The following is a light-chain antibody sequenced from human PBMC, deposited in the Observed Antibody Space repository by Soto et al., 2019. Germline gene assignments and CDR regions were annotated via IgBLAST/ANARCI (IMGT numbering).Light chain of an antibody. J-gene: IGLJ2*01. CDR1: SSDVGGYNY. CDR2: DVS. Sequence: QSALTQPASVSGPPGQSIIISCTGTSSDVGGYNYVSWYQQHPGKAPKLMIYDVSNRPSGVSNRFSGSKSGNTASLTISELQAEDEADYYCSSYTSSSTPVVFGGGTKLTVL. CDR3: SSYTSSSTPVV. V-gene: IGLV2-14*01.